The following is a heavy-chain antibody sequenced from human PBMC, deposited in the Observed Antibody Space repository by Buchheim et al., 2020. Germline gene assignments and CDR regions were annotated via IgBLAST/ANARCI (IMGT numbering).Heavy chain of an antibody. Sequence: EVQLLESGGGLVQPGGSLRLSCAASGFTFSNYAMRWVRQVTGKGLEWVSGIGTTDDPHYSGSVKGRFTISREDAKNSLYLLMDSLGAEDTAVYYCAGRKAYSNSGFDYWGQGTL. CDR3: AGRKAYSNSGFDY. D-gene: IGHD6-6*01. J-gene: IGHJ4*02. V-gene: IGHV3-13*05. CDR1: GFTFSNYA. CDR2: IGTTDDP.